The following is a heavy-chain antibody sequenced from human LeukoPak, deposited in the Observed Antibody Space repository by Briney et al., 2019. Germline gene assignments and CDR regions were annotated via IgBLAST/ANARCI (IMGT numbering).Heavy chain of an antibody. CDR3: ARGQDYYDSSGYYYFDY. CDR2: IYYSGST. Sequence: SETLSLTCTASGGSISSGGYYWSWIRQHPGKGLEWIGYIYYSGSTYYNPSLKSRVTISVDTSKNQFSLKLSSVTAADTAVYYCARGQDYYDSSGYYYFDYRGQGTLVTVSS. D-gene: IGHD3-22*01. CDR1: GGSISSGGYY. V-gene: IGHV4-31*03. J-gene: IGHJ4*02.